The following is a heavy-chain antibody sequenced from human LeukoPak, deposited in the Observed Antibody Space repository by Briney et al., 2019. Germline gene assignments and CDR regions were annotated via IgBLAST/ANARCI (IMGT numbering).Heavy chain of an antibody. CDR1: GGSISSYY. Sequence: KPSETLSLTCTVSGGSISSYYWSWIRQPPGKGLEWIGYIYYSGSTNYNPSLKSRVTISVDTSKNQFSLKLSSVTAADTAVYYCARGGGGSYYGFDYWGQGTLVTVSS. J-gene: IGHJ4*02. CDR2: IYYSGST. CDR3: ARGGGGSYYGFDY. V-gene: IGHV4-59*01. D-gene: IGHD1-26*01.